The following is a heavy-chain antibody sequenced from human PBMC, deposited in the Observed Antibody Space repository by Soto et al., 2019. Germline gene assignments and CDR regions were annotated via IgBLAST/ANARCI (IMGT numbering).Heavy chain of an antibody. V-gene: IGHV5-51*01. J-gene: IGHJ6*02. CDR1: GCRFISLW. Sequence: KIWWRGAGCRFISLWIGWVRQMPGKGLEWMGIIYPGDSDTRYSPSFQGQVTISADKSISTAYLQWSSLKASDTAMYYCARHPTRSLYGDYVRRYYSSGMDVWGQGTMVTVSS. CDR2: IYPGDSDT. D-gene: IGHD4-17*01. CDR3: ARHPTRSLYGDYVRRYYSSGMDV.